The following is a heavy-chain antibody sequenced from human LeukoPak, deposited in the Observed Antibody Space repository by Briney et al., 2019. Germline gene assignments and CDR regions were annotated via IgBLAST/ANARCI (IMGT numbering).Heavy chain of an antibody. D-gene: IGHD3-9*01. J-gene: IGHJ5*02. CDR1: GFIFSSYE. CDR2: ISNSGSTK. CDR3: ARALRYFDWLSTSPEYNWFDP. V-gene: IGHV3-48*03. Sequence: GGSLRLSCAASGFIFSSYEMNWVRQAPGKGLEWISYISNSGSTKYHADSVKGRFTISRDNAEKSLYLQMNSLRAEDTAVYYCARALRYFDWLSTSPEYNWFDPWGQGTLVTVSS.